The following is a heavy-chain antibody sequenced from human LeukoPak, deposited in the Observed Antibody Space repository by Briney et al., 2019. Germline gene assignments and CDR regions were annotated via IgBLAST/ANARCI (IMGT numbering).Heavy chain of an antibody. D-gene: IGHD1-1*01. CDR2: IYSSGNT. J-gene: IGHJ4*02. CDR1: GASISSGRNY. V-gene: IGHV4-39*01. Sequence: KASETLSLTCTVSGASISSGRNYRGWIRQSPGKGLEWIASIYSSGNTYYNPSLQSRVSVSVDTSKNQFSVRLSSLTAADTAVYYCARHLSGTTMAHYFDHWGQGTVVTVSS. CDR3: ARHLSGTTMAHYFDH.